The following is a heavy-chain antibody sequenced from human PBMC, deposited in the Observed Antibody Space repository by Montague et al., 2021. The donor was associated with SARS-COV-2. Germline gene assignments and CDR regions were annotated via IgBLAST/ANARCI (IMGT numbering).Heavy chain of an antibody. CDR3: GRQEPIVVVVAAARGWFDP. J-gene: IGHJ5*02. V-gene: IGHV4-39*01. CDR1: GGSISSSSYY. D-gene: IGHD2-15*01. Sequence: SETLSLTYTVAGGSISSSSYYWGWIRQPPGKGLEWIGSIYYSGSTYYNPSLKSRVTISVDTSKNQFSLKLSSVTAADTAVYYCGRQEPIVVVVAAARGWFDPWGQGTLVTVSS. CDR2: IYYSGST.